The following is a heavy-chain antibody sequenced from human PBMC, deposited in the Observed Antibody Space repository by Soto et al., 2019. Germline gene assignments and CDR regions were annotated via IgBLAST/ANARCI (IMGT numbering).Heavy chain of an antibody. CDR3: AHRVGYTDYYFDY. CDR2: FYWDDDK. CDR1: GFSLSTSGVG. V-gene: IGHV2-5*02. Sequence: QITLKESGPTLVKPTQTLTMTCTFSGFSLSTSGVGVGWIRQPPGKALEWLALFYWDDDKRYSPSLTNSPTITKDTSKNQVVLTMTNMGPVDTATYSCAHRVGYTDYYFDYCGQRTLFTVSS. J-gene: IGHJ4*02. D-gene: IGHD5-18*01.